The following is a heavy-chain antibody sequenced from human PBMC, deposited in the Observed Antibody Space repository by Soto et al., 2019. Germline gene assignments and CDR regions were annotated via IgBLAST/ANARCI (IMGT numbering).Heavy chain of an antibody. CDR2: ISYDGSNK. CDR1: GFTFSSYA. CDR3: AKESMPEHYGDTLFDY. J-gene: IGHJ4*02. Sequence: GGSLRLSCAASGFTFSSYAMHWVRQAPGKGLEWVAVISYDGSNKYYADSVKGRFTISRDNSKNTLYLQMNSLRAEDTAVYYCAKESMPEHYGDTLFDYWGQGTRVTSPQ. D-gene: IGHD4-17*01. V-gene: IGHV3-30-3*01.